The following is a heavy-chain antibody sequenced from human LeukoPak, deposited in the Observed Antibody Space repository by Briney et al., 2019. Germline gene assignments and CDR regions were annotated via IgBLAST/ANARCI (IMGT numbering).Heavy chain of an antibody. D-gene: IGHD3-10*01. CDR1: GDSVSSYY. CDR3: ARDSGTTGEVKFDP. Sequence: SETLSLTCTVFGDSVSSYYWSWIRQPAGKGLEWIGRIYSSGSTDYNPSLKSRVTMSVDTSKNKFSLKLSSVTAADTAVYYCARDSGTTGEVKFDPWGQGTLVTVSS. J-gene: IGHJ5*02. CDR2: IYSSGST. V-gene: IGHV4-4*07.